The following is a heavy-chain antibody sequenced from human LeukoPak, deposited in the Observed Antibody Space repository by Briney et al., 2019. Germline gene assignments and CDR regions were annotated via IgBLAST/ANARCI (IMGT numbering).Heavy chain of an antibody. D-gene: IGHD6-19*01. CDR1: GFTSTNSW. CDR2: IYLGDSDT. V-gene: IGHV5-51*01. J-gene: IGHJ4*02. Sequence: GESLKISCKGSGFTSTNSWIAWVRQVPGKGLEWMGIIYLGDSDTRYSPSFQGQVTISADKSTTTAYLQWSSLKASDTAIYYCARHPSYTRGWPLDYWGQGTLVTVSS. CDR3: ARHPSYTRGWPLDY.